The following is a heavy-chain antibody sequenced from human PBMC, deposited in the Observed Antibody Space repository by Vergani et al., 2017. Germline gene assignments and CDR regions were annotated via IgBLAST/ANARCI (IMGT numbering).Heavy chain of an antibody. CDR2: IYPGDYDT. D-gene: IGHD1-14*01. V-gene: IGHV5-51*01. Sequence: EVPLVQSGAEVKKPGESLNISCKGSGYSFTSYWIGWVRQRPGKGLEWMGIIYPGDYDTRYSPSFQGQVTLSADKSSSTAALQWSSLNASDTAMYYCARLLATAGRYFDYWGQGTLVTVSS. CDR1: GYSFTSYW. J-gene: IGHJ4*02. CDR3: ARLLATAGRYFDY.